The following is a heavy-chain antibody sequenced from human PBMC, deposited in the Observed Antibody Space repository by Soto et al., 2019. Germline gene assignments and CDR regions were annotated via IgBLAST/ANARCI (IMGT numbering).Heavy chain of an antibody. V-gene: IGHV1-2*04. CDR2: INPNSGGT. CDR3: ARVGIAAAGTPEQAEFDP. CDR1: GYTFTCYY. J-gene: IGHJ5*02. D-gene: IGHD6-13*01. Sequence: ASVKVSCKASGYTFTCYYMHWVRQAPGQGLEWMGWINPNSGGTNYAQKFQGWVTMTRDTSISTAYMELSRLRSDDTAVYYCARVGIAAAGTPEQAEFDPGGQGTLVTVSS.